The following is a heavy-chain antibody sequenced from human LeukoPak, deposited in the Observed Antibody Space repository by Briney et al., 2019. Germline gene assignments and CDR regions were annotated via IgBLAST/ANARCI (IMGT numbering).Heavy chain of an antibody. CDR3: AREVDGGFDP. J-gene: IGHJ5*02. CDR2: IDTHGGNT. CDR1: GFTFSRYT. D-gene: IGHD3-16*01. V-gene: IGHV3-64*01. Sequence: GGSLRLSCAASGFTFSRYTMHWVRQAPGKGLESVSAIDTHGGNTYYVKSVKDRFTISRDNSKNTLHLQMGSLRAEDMAVYYCAREVDGGFDPWGQGTLDTVSS.